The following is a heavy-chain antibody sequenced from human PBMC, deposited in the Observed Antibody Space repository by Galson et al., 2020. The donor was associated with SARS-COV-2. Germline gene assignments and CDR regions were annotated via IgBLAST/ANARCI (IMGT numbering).Heavy chain of an antibody. CDR1: GFIFKDFW. CDR3: TREGWQGAY. CDR2: IRGDGSET. Sequence: GGSLRLSCEVSGFIFKDFWMSWFRQAPGKSLEWVANIRGDGSETNYVESVKGRFSISRDNAMNSLYLQMDSLRVEDTAVYYCTREGWQGAYWGQGSRVTVFS. V-gene: IGHV3-7*01. J-gene: IGHJ4*02.